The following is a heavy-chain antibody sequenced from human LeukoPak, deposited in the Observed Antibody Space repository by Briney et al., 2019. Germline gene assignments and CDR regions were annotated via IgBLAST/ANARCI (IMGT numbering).Heavy chain of an antibody. CDR3: AHRREYCSGGSCSMSDY. V-gene: IGHV2-5*02. J-gene: IGHJ4*02. D-gene: IGHD2-15*01. CDR2: IYWDDDK. CDR1: GFSLSTSGVG. Sequence: SGPTLVKPTQTLTLTCTFSGFSLSTSGVGVGWIRQPPGKALEWLALIYWDDDKRYSPSLKSRLTITKDTSKNQVVLTMTNMDPVDTATYYCAHRREYCSGGSCSMSDYWGQGTLVTISS.